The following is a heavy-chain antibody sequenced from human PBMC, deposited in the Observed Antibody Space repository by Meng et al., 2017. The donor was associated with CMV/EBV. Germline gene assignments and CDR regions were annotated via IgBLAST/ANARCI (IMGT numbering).Heavy chain of an antibody. D-gene: IGHD6-13*01. J-gene: IGHJ4*02. CDR2: IIPILGIA. V-gene: IGHV1-69*10. Sequence: SVKVSCKASGGTFSSYAISWVRQAPGQGLEWMGGIIPILGIANYAQKFQGRVTITADKSTSTAYMELSSLRSEDTAVYYCARDGRQQLDFDYWGQGTLVTVSS. CDR1: GGTFSSYA. CDR3: ARDGRQQLDFDY.